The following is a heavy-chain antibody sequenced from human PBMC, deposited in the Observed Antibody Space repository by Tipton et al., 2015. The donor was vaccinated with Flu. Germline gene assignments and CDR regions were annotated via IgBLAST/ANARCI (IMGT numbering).Heavy chain of an antibody. CDR3: ARDPKYKQWLVRFDY. Sequence: QSGAEVKKPGASVKVSCKASGYTFTSYGISWVRQAPGQGLEWMGWISAYNGNTNYAQKLQGRVTMTTDTSTSTAYMELRSLRSDDTAVYYCARDPKYKQWLVRFDYWGQGTLVTVSS. CDR2: ISAYNGNT. V-gene: IGHV1-18*01. CDR1: GYTFTSYG. D-gene: IGHD6-19*01. J-gene: IGHJ4*02.